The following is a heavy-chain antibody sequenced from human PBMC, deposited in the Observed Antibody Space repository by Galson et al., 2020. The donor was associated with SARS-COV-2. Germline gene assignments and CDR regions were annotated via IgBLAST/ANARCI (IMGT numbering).Heavy chain of an antibody. D-gene: IGHD4-4*01. CDR1: GGSINNDN. V-gene: IGHV4-59*08. CDR2: IHYSGSA. Sequence: ETSETLSLTCSVSGGSINNDNWRWIRQPPGKELEWIGYIHYSGSANYNPSLKSRITMSVDTSKSQFSLKLSSVTAADTAVYYCAIYDFNNSYVDDWGQGTLVTVSS. J-gene: IGHJ4*02. CDR3: AIYDFNNSYVDD.